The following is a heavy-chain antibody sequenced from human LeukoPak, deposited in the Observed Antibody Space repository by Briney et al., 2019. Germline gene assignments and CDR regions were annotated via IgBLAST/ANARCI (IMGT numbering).Heavy chain of an antibody. V-gene: IGHV1-8*01. Sequence: ASVKVSCKASGYTFTSYDINWVRQATGQGLEWMGWMNPNSGNTGYAQKFQGRVTMTRNTSISTAYMELSSLRSDDTAVYYCARDFDDNRYNWNYFAFDIRGQGTMVTVSS. CDR2: MNPNSGNT. CDR1: GYTFTSYD. D-gene: IGHD1-7*01. CDR3: ARDFDDNRYNWNYFAFDI. J-gene: IGHJ3*02.